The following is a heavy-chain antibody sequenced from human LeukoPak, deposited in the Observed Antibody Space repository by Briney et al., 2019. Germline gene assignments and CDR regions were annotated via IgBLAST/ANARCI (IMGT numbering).Heavy chain of an antibody. CDR1: GGSISSYY. V-gene: IGHV4-59*12. D-gene: IGHD5-24*01. CDR2: IYYSGSS. J-gene: IGHJ3*02. Sequence: SETLSLTCTVSGGSISSYYWSWIREPPGKGLEGIGYIYYSGSSNYNPSLKSRVTISVDTSKNQFSLKLRSVTAADTAVYYCATEERDGYNSRGFDIWGQGTMVTVSS. CDR3: ATEERDGYNSRGFDI.